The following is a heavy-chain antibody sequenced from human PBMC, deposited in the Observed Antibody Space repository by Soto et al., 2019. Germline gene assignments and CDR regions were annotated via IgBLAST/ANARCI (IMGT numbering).Heavy chain of an antibody. Sequence: ASVKVSCKVSGYTLTELSMHWVRQAPGKGLERKGGFDPEDGETIYAQKFQGRVTMTEDTSTDTAYMELSSLRSEDTAVYYCATLLGFRGPGHYDSSGYPGPAFDIWGQGTMVTVSS. CDR3: ATLLGFRGPGHYDSSGYPGPAFDI. V-gene: IGHV1-24*01. J-gene: IGHJ3*02. CDR1: GYTLTELS. CDR2: FDPEDGET. D-gene: IGHD3-22*01.